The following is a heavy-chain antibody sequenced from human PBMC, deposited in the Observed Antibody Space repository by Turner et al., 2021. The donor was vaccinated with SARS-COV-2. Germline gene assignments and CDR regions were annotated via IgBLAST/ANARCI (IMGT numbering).Heavy chain of an antibody. J-gene: IGHJ4*02. CDR2: IIPILGIA. D-gene: IGHD3-22*01. V-gene: IGHV1-69*04. Sequence: QVQLVQSGAEVKKPGSSVKVSCKASGGTFSSYAINWVRQAPGQGLEWMGRIIPILGIANYEQKFQGRVTITADKSTSTAYMELSSLRSEDTAVYYCARAKFYYYDSSGYQYYFDYWGQGTLVTVSS. CDR3: ARAKFYYYDSSGYQYYFDY. CDR1: GGTFSSYA.